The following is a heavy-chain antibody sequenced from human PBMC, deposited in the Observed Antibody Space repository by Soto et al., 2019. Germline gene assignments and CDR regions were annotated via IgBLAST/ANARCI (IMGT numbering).Heavy chain of an antibody. CDR2: IKQEGSEK. CDR3: ARAGMAVAATPWD. J-gene: IGHJ4*02. D-gene: IGHD6-19*01. Sequence: VQLVESGGGLVQPGESLRLSCAASGFSFNIYWMTWVRQAPGKGLEWVAHIKQEGSEKYYVDSVKGRFTISRDNAKDSLYLQMNSLRDADTAVYYCARAGMAVAATPWDWGQGTLVTVSS. V-gene: IGHV3-7*05. CDR1: GFSFNIYW.